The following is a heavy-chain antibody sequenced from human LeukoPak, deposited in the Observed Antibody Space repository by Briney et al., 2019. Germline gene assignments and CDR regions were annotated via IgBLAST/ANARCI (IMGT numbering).Heavy chain of an antibody. CDR1: GYTFTSYY. J-gene: IGHJ4*02. CDR3: ARDRGGYCSGGSCYRGSY. Sequence: ASVKVSCKASGYTFTSYYMHWVRQAPGQGLEWMGIINPSGGSTSYAQKFQGRVTMTRDTSTSTVYMELSSLRSEDTAVYYCARDRGGYCSGGSCYRGSYWGQGTLVTVSS. V-gene: IGHV1-46*01. CDR2: INPSGGST. D-gene: IGHD2-15*01.